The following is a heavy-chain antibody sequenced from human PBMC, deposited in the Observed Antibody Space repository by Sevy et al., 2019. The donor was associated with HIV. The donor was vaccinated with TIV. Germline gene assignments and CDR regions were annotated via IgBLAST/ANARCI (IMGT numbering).Heavy chain of an antibody. J-gene: IGHJ4*02. CDR2: IGTAHNT. CDR1: ESTFNGFD. CDR3: ATARAGAAFFFEY. Sequence: GGSLRLSCAASESTFNGFDIHWVRQAPGKGLEWVSGIGTAHNTYYPASVKGRFTISRENVKNSAFLQMNSLRAGDTAVYYCATARAGAAFFFEYWGQGILVTVSS. D-gene: IGHD2-15*01. V-gene: IGHV3-13*04.